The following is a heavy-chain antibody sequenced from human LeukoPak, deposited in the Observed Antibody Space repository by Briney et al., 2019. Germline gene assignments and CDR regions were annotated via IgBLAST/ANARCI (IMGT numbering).Heavy chain of an antibody. CDR3: AGDSKYSYDY. J-gene: IGHJ4*02. CDR2: ISSSSSYI. Sequence: GGSLRLSCAASGFTFSSYSMNWVRQAPGKGLEWVSSISSSSSYIYYAASGKGRFTISTDNAKNSLYLQMNSLRAEDTAVYDCAGDSKYSYDYWGQGTLVTVSS. CDR1: GFTFSSYS. V-gene: IGHV3-21*01. D-gene: IGHD5-18*01.